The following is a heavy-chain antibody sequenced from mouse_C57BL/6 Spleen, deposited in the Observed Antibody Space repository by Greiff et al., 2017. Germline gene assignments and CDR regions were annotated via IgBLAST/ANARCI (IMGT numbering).Heavy chain of an antibody. D-gene: IGHD2-4*01. J-gene: IGHJ3*01. CDR3: ARGREYDYAEERFAC. CDR1: GYTFTSYW. CDR2: IDPSDSDT. Sequence: QVQLQQPGAELVMPGASVKLSCKASGYTFTSYWMHWVKQRPGQGLEWIGEIDPSDSDTNYNQKFKGKSTLTVDKSSSTAYMQLSRLTSEDSAVYYCARGREYDYAEERFACWGQGTLGTVSA. V-gene: IGHV1-69*01.